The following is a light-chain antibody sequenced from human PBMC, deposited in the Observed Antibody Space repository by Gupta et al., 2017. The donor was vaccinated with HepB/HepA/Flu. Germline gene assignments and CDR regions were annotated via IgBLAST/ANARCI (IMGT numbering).Light chain of an antibody. CDR1: RSNIGAGYD. CDR3: QSYDSSLSGDVV. J-gene: IGLJ2*01. CDR2: GNS. V-gene: IGLV1-40*01. Sequence: SVLTQPPSVSAAPGQRVTISSTASRSNIGAGYDVHWYQQLPGTAPKLLIYGNSNRPSGVPDRFSGSKSGTSASLAITGLQAEDEADYYCQSYDSSLSGDVVFGGGTKLTVL.